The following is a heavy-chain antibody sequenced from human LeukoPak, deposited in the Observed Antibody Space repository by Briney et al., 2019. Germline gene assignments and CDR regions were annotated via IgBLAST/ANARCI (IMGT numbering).Heavy chain of an antibody. V-gene: IGHV3-23*01. Sequence: GGSLRLSCAASGFTFGSYAMSWVRQAPGKGLEWVSAISGSGGSTYYADSVKGRFTISRDNSKDTLYLQMNSLRAEDTAVYYCAKDDYGDSDYWGQGTLVTVSS. D-gene: IGHD4-17*01. CDR3: AKDDYGDSDY. J-gene: IGHJ4*02. CDR1: GFTFGSYA. CDR2: ISGSGGST.